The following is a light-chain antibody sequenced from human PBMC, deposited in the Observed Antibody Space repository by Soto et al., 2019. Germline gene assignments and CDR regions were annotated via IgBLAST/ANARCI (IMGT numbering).Light chain of an antibody. CDR3: QHYSNWPPWT. J-gene: IGKJ1*01. V-gene: IGKV3-15*01. CDR1: QSVSSY. CDR2: GAS. Sequence: EIVLTQSPQTLSLSPRVRASLSSRSSQSVSSYLAWYQQKPGQAPRLLIYGASTRATGIPVRFTGSGSGTEFTLTISSLQSEDFAPYYCQHYSNWPPWTFGRGTKVDNK.